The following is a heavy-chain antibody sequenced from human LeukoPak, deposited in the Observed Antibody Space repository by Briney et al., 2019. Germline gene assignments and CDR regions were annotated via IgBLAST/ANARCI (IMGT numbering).Heavy chain of an antibody. CDR3: ARDFATWYFDY. CDR1: GYTFSSYH. Sequence: ASVKVSFKASGYTFSSYHVSWVRQAPGQGLEWMGWINTYDGNTNYAQNFQGRVAMTTDTSTSTAYMELRSLRSDDTAVYYCARDFATWYFDYWGRGTLVTVSS. D-gene: IGHD2-15*01. CDR2: INTYDGNT. V-gene: IGHV1-18*01. J-gene: IGHJ4*02.